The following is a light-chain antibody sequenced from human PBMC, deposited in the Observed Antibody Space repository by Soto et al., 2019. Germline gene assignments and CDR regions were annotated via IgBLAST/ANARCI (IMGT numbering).Light chain of an antibody. CDR2: DTS. CDR1: QTIRGL. CDR3: QQRHNWPIT. Sequence: EIVLTQSPATLSLSPGERATLSCRTSQTIRGLLNWYQQRPGQAPRLLIYDTSNRATDIPARLSGSGSGTDFILTISSLDPEYFGVYFCQQRHNWPITFGQGTRLDIK. V-gene: IGKV3-11*01. J-gene: IGKJ5*01.